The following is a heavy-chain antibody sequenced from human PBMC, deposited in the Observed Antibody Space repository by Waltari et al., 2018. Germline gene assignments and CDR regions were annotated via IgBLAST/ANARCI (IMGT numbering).Heavy chain of an antibody. Sequence: QVQLVESGGGVVQPGRYLRLSCAASGFTFSSYAMHWVRQAPGKGLEWVAVISYDGSNKYYADSVKGRFTISRDNSKNTLYLQMNSLRAEDTAVYYCARDDSSGSYYFDYWGQGTLVTVSS. CDR2: ISYDGSNK. CDR1: GFTFSSYA. D-gene: IGHD1-26*01. J-gene: IGHJ4*02. V-gene: IGHV3-30-3*01. CDR3: ARDDSSGSYYFDY.